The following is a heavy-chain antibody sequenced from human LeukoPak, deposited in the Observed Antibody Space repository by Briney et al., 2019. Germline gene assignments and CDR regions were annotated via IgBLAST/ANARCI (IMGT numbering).Heavy chain of an antibody. CDR3: ARDEVGGPFNY. CDR2: IKEDGSEK. V-gene: IGHV3-7*01. J-gene: IGHJ4*02. D-gene: IGHD3-16*01. CDR1: GFTFNNYW. Sequence: GGSLRLSCAASGFTFNNYWMSWVRQAPGKGLEWVANIKEDGSEKYYVDSVKGRFTISRDNARNSLSLQMNGLRDEDTAVYYCARDEVGGPFNYWGQGTLVTVSS.